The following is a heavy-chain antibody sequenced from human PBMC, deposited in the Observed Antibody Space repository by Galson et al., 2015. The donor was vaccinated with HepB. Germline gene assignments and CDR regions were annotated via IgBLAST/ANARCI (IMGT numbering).Heavy chain of an antibody. Sequence: SVKVSCKASGYTFTSYYRHWVRQAPGQGLEWMGIISPSGGSTSYAQKFQGRVTMTRDMSTSTVYMELSSLRSEGTAVYYCARGPRPGSYPNYYYYYGMDVWGQGTTVTVSS. CDR3: ARGPRPGSYPNYYYYYGMDV. D-gene: IGHD3-10*01. V-gene: IGHV1-46*01. CDR1: GYTFTSYY. J-gene: IGHJ6*02. CDR2: ISPSGGST.